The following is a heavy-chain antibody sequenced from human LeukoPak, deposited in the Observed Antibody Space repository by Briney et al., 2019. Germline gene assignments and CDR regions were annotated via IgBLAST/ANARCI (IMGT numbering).Heavy chain of an antibody. CDR1: GFTFSSYS. D-gene: IGHD1/OR15-1a*01. CDR2: ISSSSSYI. V-gene: IGHV3-21*01. J-gene: IGHJ5*02. CDR3: AGWNKGNWFAP. Sequence: GGSLRLSCAASGFTFSSYSMNWVRQAPGKGLEWVSSISSSSSYIYYADSVKGRFTISRDNAKNSLYLQMNSLRAEDTAVYYWAGWNKGNWFAPWGREPLATVPP.